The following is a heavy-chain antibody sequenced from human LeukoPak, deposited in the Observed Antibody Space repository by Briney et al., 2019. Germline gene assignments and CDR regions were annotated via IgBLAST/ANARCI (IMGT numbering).Heavy chain of an antibody. Sequence: GESLKTSCKGSGYSFTNYWINWVRQMPGKGLEWMGKIDPSDSYTNYSPSFQGHVTISGDKSISTAYLQWSSLKASDTAMYYCARGYGGFDIWGQGTMVTVSS. V-gene: IGHV5-10-1*01. CDR2: IDPSDSYT. CDR3: ARGYGGFDI. J-gene: IGHJ3*02. D-gene: IGHD3-10*01. CDR1: GYSFTNYW.